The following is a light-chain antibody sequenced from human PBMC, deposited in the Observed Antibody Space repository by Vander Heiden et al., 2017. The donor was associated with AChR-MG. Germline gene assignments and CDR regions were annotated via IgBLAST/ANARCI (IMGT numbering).Light chain of an antibody. CDR1: ALAKEH. V-gene: IGLV3-25*03. Sequence: SYELTQPPSVSVSPGQTARITCSGDALAKEHAYWYQQKPCQAPVVVIYKDSERPSGIPERFSGSSSGTTVTFTISGVQAEDEADYYCQSPDSSGTWVFGGGTKLTVL. CDR2: KDS. CDR3: QSPDSSGTWV. J-gene: IGLJ3*02.